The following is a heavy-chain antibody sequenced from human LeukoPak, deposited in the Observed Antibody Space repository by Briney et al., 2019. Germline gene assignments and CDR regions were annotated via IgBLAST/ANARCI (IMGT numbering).Heavy chain of an antibody. Sequence: PGGSLRLSCAASGFTFSNFGIHWVRQAPGKGLEWVSFIRSDGSNKYYADSVKGRFTISRDNSKNTLYLQMNSLRADDTAVYYCVKEADSGYYRTSDYWGQGTLVTVSS. CDR3: VKEADSGYYRTSDY. V-gene: IGHV3-30*02. CDR1: GFTFSNFG. J-gene: IGHJ4*02. CDR2: IRSDGSNK. D-gene: IGHD5-12*01.